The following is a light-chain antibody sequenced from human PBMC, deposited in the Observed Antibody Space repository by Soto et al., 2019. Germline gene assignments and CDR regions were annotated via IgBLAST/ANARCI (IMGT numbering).Light chain of an antibody. V-gene: IGKV3-11*01. CDR1: QPIRND. CDR2: GAS. Sequence: EVVLTQSPAILSQSPGETATLSCRAGQPIRNDLGWYQQRPGQAPRLLIYGASNRATGIPDRFSGSGSGTDFTLTITRLAPEDFAIYYCQQRAVWPLSFGGGTKV. CDR3: QQRAVWPLS. J-gene: IGKJ4*01.